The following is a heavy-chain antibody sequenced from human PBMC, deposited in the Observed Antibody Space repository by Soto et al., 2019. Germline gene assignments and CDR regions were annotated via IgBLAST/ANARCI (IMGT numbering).Heavy chain of an antibody. D-gene: IGHD4-17*01. Sequence: SETLSLTCTVSGGSISSGGYYWSWIRQHPGKGLEWIGYIYYSGSTYYNPSLKSRVTISVDTSKNQFSLKLSSVTAADTAVYYCARGSGVHYGGTTVYYYYGMDVWGQGTTVTVSS. V-gene: IGHV4-31*03. CDR2: IYYSGST. CDR1: GGSISSGGYY. J-gene: IGHJ6*02. CDR3: ARGSGVHYGGTTVYYYYGMDV.